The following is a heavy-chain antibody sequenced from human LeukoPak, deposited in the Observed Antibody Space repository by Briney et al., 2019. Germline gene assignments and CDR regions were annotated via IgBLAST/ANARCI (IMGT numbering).Heavy chain of an antibody. D-gene: IGHD6-19*01. CDR2: IKRDGSEK. Sequence: GGSLRLSCAFSGFTSSSYWMTWVRQAPGKGLEWVANIKRDGSEKYYVDPVKGRFTISRDNAKNSLYLQMNSLRAEDTAVYYCASSPSGWYIRWGQGTLVTVSS. CDR1: GFTSSSYW. CDR3: ASSPSGWYIR. J-gene: IGHJ4*02. V-gene: IGHV3-7*01.